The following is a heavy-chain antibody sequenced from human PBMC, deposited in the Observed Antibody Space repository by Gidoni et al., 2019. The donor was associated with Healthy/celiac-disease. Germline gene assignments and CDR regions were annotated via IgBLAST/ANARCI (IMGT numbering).Heavy chain of an antibody. CDR3: ARDLRGGATNWSDYYGMDV. CDR2: IIPILGIA. V-gene: IGHV1-69*08. D-gene: IGHD1-26*01. Sequence: QVQLVQSGAEVKKPGSSVKVSCKASGGTFSSSTISWVRQAPGQGLEWMGRIIPILGIANYAQKFQGRVTITADKSTSTAYMELSSLRSEDTAVYYCARDLRGGATNWSDYYGMDVWGQGTTVTVSS. CDR1: GGTFSSST. J-gene: IGHJ6*02.